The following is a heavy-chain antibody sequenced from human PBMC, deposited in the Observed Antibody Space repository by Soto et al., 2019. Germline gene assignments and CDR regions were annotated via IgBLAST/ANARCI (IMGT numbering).Heavy chain of an antibody. D-gene: IGHD1-26*01. J-gene: IGHJ4*02. CDR3: ARGVSAGVDY. V-gene: IGHV1-46*01. CDR1: VYTFTSNY. CDR2: INPSGGST. Sequence: ASVKVSCKASVYTFTSNYMHWVRQAPGQGLEWMGIINPSGGSTSYAQKFQGRVTMTRDTSINTAYMELTTLTSDDTAFYYCARGVSAGVDYWGQGTLVTVSS.